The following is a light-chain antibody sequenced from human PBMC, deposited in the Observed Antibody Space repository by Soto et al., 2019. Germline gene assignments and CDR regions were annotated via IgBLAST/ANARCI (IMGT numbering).Light chain of an antibody. V-gene: IGLV2-8*01. Sequence: QSVLTQPPSASGSPGQSVTISCTGTSSDVGGYNYVSWYQHHPGKVPKLMVYEVNKRPSGVPDRFSGSKSGNTASLTVSGLQAEDEAEYYCTSYAGGNNVFGTGTKVTVL. CDR2: EVN. CDR1: SSDVGGYNY. CDR3: TSYAGGNNV. J-gene: IGLJ1*01.